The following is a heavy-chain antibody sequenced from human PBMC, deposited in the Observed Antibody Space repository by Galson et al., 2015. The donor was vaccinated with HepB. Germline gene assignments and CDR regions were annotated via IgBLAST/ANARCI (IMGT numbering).Heavy chain of an antibody. D-gene: IGHD6-6*01. CDR2: ISSSSSYI. J-gene: IGHJ4*01. CDR1: GFTFGDYA. V-gene: IGHV3-21*01. CDR3: ASHDGYSSSEYYFDY. Sequence: SLRLSCAASGFTFGDYAMSWFRQAPGKGLEWVSSISSSSSYIYYADSVKGRFTISRDNAKNSLNLQMNSLRAEDTVVYYCASHDGYSSSEYYFDYWGQGTLVTVSS.